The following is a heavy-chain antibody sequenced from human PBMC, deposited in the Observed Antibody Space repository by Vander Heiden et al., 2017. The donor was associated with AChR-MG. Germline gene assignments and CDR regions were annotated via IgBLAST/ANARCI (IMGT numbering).Heavy chain of an antibody. CDR1: GFTFSSYA. CDR3: AKSRREAFWSGYSFDY. Sequence: EVQLLESGGGLVQPGGSLRLSCAASGFTFSSYAMSWVRQAPGKGLEWVSAISGSGGSTYYADSVKGRFTISRDNSKNTLYLQMNSLRAEDTAVYYCAKSRREAFWSGYSFDYWGQGTLVTVSS. D-gene: IGHD3-3*01. CDR2: ISGSGGST. V-gene: IGHV3-23*01. J-gene: IGHJ4*02.